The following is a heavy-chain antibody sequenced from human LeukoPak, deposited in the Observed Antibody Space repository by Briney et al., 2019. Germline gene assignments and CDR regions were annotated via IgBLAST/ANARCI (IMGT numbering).Heavy chain of an antibody. D-gene: IGHD6-6*01. Sequence: PSETLSLTCTVSGGSISSYYWSWIRQPPGKGLEWIGYIYYSGSTNYNPSLKSRVTISVDTSKNQFSLKLSSVTAADTAVYYCARDRVMYSSSSGFDPWGQGTLVTVSS. J-gene: IGHJ5*02. CDR2: IYYSGST. CDR1: GGSISSYY. V-gene: IGHV4-59*01. CDR3: ARDRVMYSSSSGFDP.